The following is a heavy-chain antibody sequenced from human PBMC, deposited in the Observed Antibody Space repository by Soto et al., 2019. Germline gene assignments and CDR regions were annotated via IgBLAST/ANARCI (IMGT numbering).Heavy chain of an antibody. D-gene: IGHD3-3*01. Sequence: GASVKVSCKASGYTFTSYGISWVRQAPGQGLEWMGWISAYNGNTNYAQKLQGRVTMTTDTSTSTAYMELRSLRSDDTAVYYCARDLGYYDFWSGFGSDYGMDVWGHGXTVTVYS. CDR3: ARDLGYYDFWSGFGSDYGMDV. V-gene: IGHV1-18*04. CDR1: GYTFTSYG. CDR2: ISAYNGNT. J-gene: IGHJ6*02.